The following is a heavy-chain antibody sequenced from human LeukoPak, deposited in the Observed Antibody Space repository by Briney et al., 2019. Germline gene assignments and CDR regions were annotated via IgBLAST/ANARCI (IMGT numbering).Heavy chain of an antibody. Sequence: GGSLRLSCAASGFTFSSSVMHWVRQAPGKGLEHVSAITSNGDITYYANSVKGRFTISRDNSKNTLYLQMGSPRPEDMAVYYCARGGYCSSTNCGAFDIWGQGTMVTVSS. CDR1: GFTFSSSV. D-gene: IGHD2-2*01. CDR3: ARGGYCSSTNCGAFDI. CDR2: ITSNGDIT. J-gene: IGHJ3*02. V-gene: IGHV3-64*01.